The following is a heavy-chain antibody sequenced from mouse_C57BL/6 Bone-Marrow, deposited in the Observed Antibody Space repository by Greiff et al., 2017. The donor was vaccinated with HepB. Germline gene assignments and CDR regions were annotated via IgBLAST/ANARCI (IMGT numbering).Heavy chain of an antibody. CDR3: AGIYYGDAMDY. CDR2: IYPGSGST. Sequence: QVQLQQSGAELVKPGASVKMSCKASGYTFTSYWITWVKQRPGQGLEWIGDIYPGSGSTNYNEKFKSKATLTVDTSSSTAYMQLSSLTSEDSAVYYCAGIYYGDAMDYWGQGTSVTVSS. D-gene: IGHD1-1*01. V-gene: IGHV1-55*01. CDR1: GYTFTSYW. J-gene: IGHJ4*01.